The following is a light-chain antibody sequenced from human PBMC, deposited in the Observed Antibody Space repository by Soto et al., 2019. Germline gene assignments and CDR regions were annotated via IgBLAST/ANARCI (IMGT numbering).Light chain of an antibody. J-gene: IGLJ1*01. CDR2: EDF. CDR3: RSRAGRDTYV. V-gene: IGLV2-23*01. CDR1: SSDVGSGNF. Sequence: QSALTQPASVSGSPGQSITISCTGTSSDVGSGNFVSWYQHYPGKAPQLIIYEDFKRPSGVSSRFSGSKSGNTASLTISGLQAEDEAEYYCRSRAGRDTYVFGTGTKVTVL.